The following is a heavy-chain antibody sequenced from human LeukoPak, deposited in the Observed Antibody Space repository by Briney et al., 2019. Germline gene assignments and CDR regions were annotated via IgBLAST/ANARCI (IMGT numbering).Heavy chain of an antibody. Sequence: GASVKVSCKASGYTFTGYYMHWVRQAPGQGLEWMGIINPSGGSTSYAQKFQGRVTMTRDTSTSTVYMELSSLRSEDTAVYYCATLTGSSSWYAAFDIWGQGTMVTVSS. D-gene: IGHD6-13*01. CDR1: GYTFTGYY. CDR3: ATLTGSSSWYAAFDI. CDR2: INPSGGST. V-gene: IGHV1-46*01. J-gene: IGHJ3*02.